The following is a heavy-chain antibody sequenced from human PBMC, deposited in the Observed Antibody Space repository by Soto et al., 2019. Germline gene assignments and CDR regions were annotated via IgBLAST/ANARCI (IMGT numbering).Heavy chain of an antibody. CDR3: ARDRGAIAVAGYYFDY. J-gene: IGHJ4*02. V-gene: IGHV1-69*04. Sequence: SVKVSCKASGGTFSSYTISWVRQAPGQGLEWMGRIIPILGIANYAQKFQGRVTITADKSTSTAYMELSSLRSEDTAVYYCARDRGAIAVAGYYFDYWGQGTLVTSPQ. D-gene: IGHD6-19*01. CDR2: IIPILGIA. CDR1: GGTFSSYT.